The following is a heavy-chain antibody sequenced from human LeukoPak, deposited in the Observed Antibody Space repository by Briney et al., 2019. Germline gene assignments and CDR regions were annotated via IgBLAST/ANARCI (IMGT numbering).Heavy chain of an antibody. CDR2: IYYSGST. Sequence: SGTLSLTCTVSGGSISSSSYYWGWIRQPPGTGLEWIGSIYYSGSTYYNPSLKSRVTISVDTSKNQFSLKLSSVTAADTAVYYCARQQSGSYLVDFDYWGQGTLVTVSS. CDR1: GGSISSSSYY. J-gene: IGHJ4*02. D-gene: IGHD1-26*01. V-gene: IGHV4-39*01. CDR3: ARQQSGSYLVDFDY.